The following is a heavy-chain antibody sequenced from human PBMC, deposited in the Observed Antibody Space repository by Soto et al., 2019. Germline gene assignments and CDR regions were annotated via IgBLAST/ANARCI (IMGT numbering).Heavy chain of an antibody. D-gene: IGHD1-26*01. CDR2: ISGSGGST. Sequence: EVQLLESGGGLVQPGGSLRLSCAASGFTFSSYAMSWVRQAPGKGLEWVSAISGSGGSTYYADSVKGRFTISRDNSKNTLYLQLKSLGAEDTAVYYCAKNFLATARGDYDYWGQGTLVTVSS. CDR3: AKNFLATARGDYDY. V-gene: IGHV3-23*01. CDR1: GFTFSSYA. J-gene: IGHJ4*02.